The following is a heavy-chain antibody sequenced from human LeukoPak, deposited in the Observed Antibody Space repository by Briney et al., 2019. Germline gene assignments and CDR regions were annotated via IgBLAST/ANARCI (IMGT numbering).Heavy chain of an antibody. D-gene: IGHD2-2*01. Sequence: PGGSLRLSCAASGFTFNIYGMNWVRQAPGKGLEWVAAIWFDGSNTYYADAVKGRFTISRDNSKNTLFLQMNSLRAEDTAVYYCARGGYCSRTTCSNYNGMDVWGQGTTVTVSS. CDR1: GFTFNIYG. CDR2: IWFDGSNT. J-gene: IGHJ6*02. V-gene: IGHV3-33*01. CDR3: ARGGYCSRTTCSNYNGMDV.